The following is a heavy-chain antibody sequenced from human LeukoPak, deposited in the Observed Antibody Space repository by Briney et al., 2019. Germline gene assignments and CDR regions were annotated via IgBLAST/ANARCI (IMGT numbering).Heavy chain of an antibody. V-gene: IGHV1-18*01. CDR3: ARDSHIAEVAYYFDY. Sequence: SVNVSCKASGYTFSASGISWVRQAPGQGLEWLGWISVYNGNTNYAQKVQGRVALTTDTTTSTAYMELRSLRSDDTAVYFCARDSHIAEVAYYFDYWGQGTLVTVSS. CDR2: ISVYNGNT. J-gene: IGHJ4*02. D-gene: IGHD6-13*01. CDR1: GYTFSASG.